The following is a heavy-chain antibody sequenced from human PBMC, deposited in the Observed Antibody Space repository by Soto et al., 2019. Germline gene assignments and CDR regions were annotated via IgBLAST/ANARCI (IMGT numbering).Heavy chain of an antibody. J-gene: IGHJ6*04. V-gene: IGHV5-51*01. CDR1: GYSFTSYW. CDR2: IYPGDSDT. CDR3: ARVNFYDSGSNQMDV. Sequence: GESLKISCKGSGYSFTSYWIGWVRQMPGKGLEWMGIIYPGDSDTRYSPSFQGQVTISADKSISTAYLQWSSLKASDTAMYYCARVNFYDSGSNQMDVWGKGTTVTVSS. D-gene: IGHD3-10*01.